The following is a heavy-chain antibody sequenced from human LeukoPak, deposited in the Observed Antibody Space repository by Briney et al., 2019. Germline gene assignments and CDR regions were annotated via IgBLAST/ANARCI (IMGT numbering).Heavy chain of an antibody. Sequence: GASVKVSLTSSGYTFTIYGISWVRQAPGQGLEWMGWISAYNGNTNYAQKLQGRVTMTTDTSTSTAYMELRSLRSDDTAVYYCARHFGGMVASIRDYFEYGGQETLVTVSS. V-gene: IGHV1-18*01. CDR3: ARHFGGMVASIRDYFEY. D-gene: IGHD3-3*01. J-gene: IGHJ4*02. CDR1: GYTFTIYG. CDR2: ISAYNGNT.